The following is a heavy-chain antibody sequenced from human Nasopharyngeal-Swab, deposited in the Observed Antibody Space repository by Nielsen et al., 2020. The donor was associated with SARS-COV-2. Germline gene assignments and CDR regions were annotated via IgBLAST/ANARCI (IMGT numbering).Heavy chain of an antibody. CDR2: ISGSGGST. CDR3: ARDAYYFGMDV. J-gene: IGHJ6*02. CDR1: GFTFSSYA. Sequence: GGSLRLSYAASGFTFSSYAMSWVRQAPGKGLEWVSAISGSGGSTYYADSVKGRFTISRDNAKNSLYLQMNSLRAEDTAVYYCARDAYYFGMDVWGQGTTVTVSS. V-gene: IGHV3-23*01.